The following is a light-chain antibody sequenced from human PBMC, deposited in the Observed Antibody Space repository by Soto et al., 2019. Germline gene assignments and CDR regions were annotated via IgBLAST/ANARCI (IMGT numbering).Light chain of an antibody. J-gene: IGKJ2*01. CDR3: KQSHSTPRGYN. Sequence: DIQMTQSPSSLSASVGDRVTITCRASQSISSYLNWYQQKPGKAPKLLIYAASSLQSGVPSRFSGSGSGTDFTPTNSSLQRENFATYYCKQSHSTPRGYNFGKGTKGEIK. CDR1: QSISSY. CDR2: AAS. V-gene: IGKV1-39*01.